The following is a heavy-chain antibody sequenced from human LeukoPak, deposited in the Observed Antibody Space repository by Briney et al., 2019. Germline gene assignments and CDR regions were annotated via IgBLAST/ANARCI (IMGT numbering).Heavy chain of an antibody. CDR2: IYYSGST. Sequence: SETLSLTCTVSGGSISSYYWSWIRQPPGKGLEWIGYIYYSGSTNYNPSLESRVTISVDTSKNQFSLKLSSVTAADTAVYYCARVNYYGSGSSNWFDPWGQGTLVTVSS. J-gene: IGHJ5*02. CDR3: ARVNYYGSGSSNWFDP. CDR1: GGSISSYY. V-gene: IGHV4-59*01. D-gene: IGHD3-10*01.